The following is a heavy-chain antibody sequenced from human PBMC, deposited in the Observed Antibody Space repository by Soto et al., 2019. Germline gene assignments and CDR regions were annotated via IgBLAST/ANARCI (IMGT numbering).Heavy chain of an antibody. CDR2: IWYDGSNK. CDR1: GFTFSSYG. V-gene: IGHV3-33*08. CDR3: ARDGRYFDWLGSYMDV. Sequence: GGSLRLSCAASGFTFSSYGMHWVRQAPGKGLEWVAVIWYDGSNKYYADSVKGRFTISRDNAKNSLYLQMNSLRAEDTAVYYCARDGRYFDWLGSYMDVWGKGTTVTVSS. D-gene: IGHD3-9*01. J-gene: IGHJ6*03.